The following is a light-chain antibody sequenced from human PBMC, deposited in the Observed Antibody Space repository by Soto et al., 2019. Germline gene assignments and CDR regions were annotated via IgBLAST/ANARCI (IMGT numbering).Light chain of an antibody. V-gene: IGLV2-14*01. CDR3: SSYTSSSTYV. CDR1: SSDVGTYKY. Sequence: SVLAQPASVSGSPGQSITISCTGTSSDVGTYKYVSWYQLHPGKAPKLMVYEVSNRPSGVSNRFSGSKSGNTASLTISGLQAEDEADYHCSSYTSSSTYVFGTGTKVTV. CDR2: EVS. J-gene: IGLJ1*01.